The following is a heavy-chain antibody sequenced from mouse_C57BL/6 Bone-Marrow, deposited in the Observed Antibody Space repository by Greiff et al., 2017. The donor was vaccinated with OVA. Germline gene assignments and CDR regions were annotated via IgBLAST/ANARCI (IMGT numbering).Heavy chain of an antibody. Sequence: VQLQQSGAELVKPGASVKLSCKASGYTFTSYWMHWVKQRPGQGLEWIGMIHPNSGSTNYNEKFKSKATLTVDKSSSTAYMQLSSLTSEDSAVYYCARWDLVLGYYFDYWGQGTTLTVSS. CDR2: IHPNSGST. J-gene: IGHJ2*01. V-gene: IGHV1-64*01. D-gene: IGHD4-1*01. CDR3: ARWDLVLGYYFDY. CDR1: GYTFTSYW.